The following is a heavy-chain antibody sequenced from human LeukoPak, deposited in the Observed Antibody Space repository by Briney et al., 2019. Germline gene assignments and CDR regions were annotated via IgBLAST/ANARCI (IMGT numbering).Heavy chain of an antibody. CDR2: IYWDDDK. CDR3: ASQGGFGESWGYFDY. V-gene: IGHV2-5*02. J-gene: IGHJ4*02. Sequence: ESGPTLVKPTQTLTLTCTFSGFSLSTSGVGVGWIRQPPGKALEWLAPIYWDDDKRYSPSLKRRLTLTKDTSTNQVFLTMTNMDPVDTATYYCASQGGFGESWGYFDYWGQGTLVTVSS. D-gene: IGHD3-10*01. CDR1: GFSLSTSGVG.